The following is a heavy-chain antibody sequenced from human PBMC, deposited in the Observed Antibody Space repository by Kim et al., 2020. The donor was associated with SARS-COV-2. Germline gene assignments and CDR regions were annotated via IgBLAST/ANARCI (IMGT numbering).Heavy chain of an antibody. CDR3: AREEYYDSSGYPI. J-gene: IGHJ3*02. V-gene: IGHV3-53*01. CDR1: GFTVSSNY. D-gene: IGHD3-22*01. CDR2: IYSGGST. Sequence: GGSLRLSCAASGFTVSSNYMSWVRQAPGKGLEWVSVIYSGGSTYYADSVKGRFTISRDNSKNTLYLQMNSLRAEDTAVYYCAREEYYDSSGYPIWGQGTMVTVSS.